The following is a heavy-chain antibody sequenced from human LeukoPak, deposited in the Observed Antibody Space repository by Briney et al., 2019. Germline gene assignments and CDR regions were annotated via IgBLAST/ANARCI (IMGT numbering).Heavy chain of an antibody. CDR3: ALITGTRLDFDY. J-gene: IGHJ4*02. D-gene: IGHD1-7*01. Sequence: PSETLSLTCTVSGGSISSSSYYWGWIRQPPGKGLEWIGSIYYSGSTYYNPSLKSRVTISVDTSKNQFSLKLSSVTAADTAVYYCALITGTRLDFDYWGQGTLATVSS. CDR1: GGSISSSSYY. V-gene: IGHV4-39*01. CDR2: IYYSGST.